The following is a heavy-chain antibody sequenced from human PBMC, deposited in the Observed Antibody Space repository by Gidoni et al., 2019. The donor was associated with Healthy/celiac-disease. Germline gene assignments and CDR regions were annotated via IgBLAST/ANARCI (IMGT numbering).Heavy chain of an antibody. CDR2: IYYSGST. CDR1: GGSISSGDYY. D-gene: IGHD3-3*01. V-gene: IGHV4-30-4*01. Sequence: QVQLQESGPGLVKPSQTLSLTCPVSGGSISSGDYYWSWIRHPPGKGLEWIGYIYYSGSTYYNPSLKSRVTISVDTSKNQFSLKLSSVTAADTAVYYCARVADVLRFLGSPDEAFDIWGQGTMVTVSS. CDR3: ARVADVLRFLGSPDEAFDI. J-gene: IGHJ3*02.